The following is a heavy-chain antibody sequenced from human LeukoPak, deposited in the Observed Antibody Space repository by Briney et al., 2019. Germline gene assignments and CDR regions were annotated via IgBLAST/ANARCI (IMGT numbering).Heavy chain of an antibody. CDR3: ARGYFYDSSGYCLDAFDI. D-gene: IGHD3-22*01. V-gene: IGHV3-48*03. CDR1: GFTFSSYE. CDR2: ISSSGSII. J-gene: IGHJ3*02. Sequence: PGGSLRLSCAASGFTFSSYEMNWVRQAPGRGLEWVSYISSSGSIIYSADSVMGRFIISRVDARNSLYLLMNSLRAEDTAVYYCARGYFYDSSGYCLDAFDIWGQGTMVTVSS.